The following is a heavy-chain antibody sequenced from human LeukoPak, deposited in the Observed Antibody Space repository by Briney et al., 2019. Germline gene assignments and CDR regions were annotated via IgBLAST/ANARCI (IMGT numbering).Heavy chain of an antibody. J-gene: IGHJ4*02. CDR2: ISSSGSLI. CDR3: ARGDHITMATLDY. Sequence: GGSLRLSCAASGFTFSNYEMNWVRQAPGRGLEWVSYISSSGSLIYYADSVKGRFTISRDNAKDSLYLKMNSLRAEDTAVYYCARGDHITMATLDYWGQGILVTVSS. CDR1: GFTFSNYE. D-gene: IGHD3-10*01. V-gene: IGHV3-48*03.